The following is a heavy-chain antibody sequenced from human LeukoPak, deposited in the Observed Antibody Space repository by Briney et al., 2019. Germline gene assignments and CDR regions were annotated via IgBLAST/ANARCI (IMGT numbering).Heavy chain of an antibody. CDR1: GYTFTGYY. CDR2: INPNSGGT. J-gene: IGHJ3*02. Sequence: ASVKVSCKASGYTFTGYYMHWVRQAPGQGLEWMGWINPNSGGTNYAQKFQGRVTMTRDTSISTAYMELSRLRSDDTAVYYCARDPSYFYDSGSYLGDAFDIWGQGTMVTVSS. D-gene: IGHD3-10*01. V-gene: IGHV1-2*02. CDR3: ARDPSYFYDSGSYLGDAFDI.